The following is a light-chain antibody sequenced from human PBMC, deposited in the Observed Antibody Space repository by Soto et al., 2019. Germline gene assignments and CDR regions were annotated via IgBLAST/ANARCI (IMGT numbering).Light chain of an antibody. CDR1: QAITNF. V-gene: IGKV1-33*01. Sequence: DIQMTQSPSSLSASVGDRVTITCQASQAITNFLNWYQQKPGKAPRLLISDASHLEVGVPSRFSGRGSGTEFTFTISSLQPEYIATYYCQQYDTFPTFGQGTRLEIK. J-gene: IGKJ5*01. CDR2: DAS. CDR3: QQYDTFPT.